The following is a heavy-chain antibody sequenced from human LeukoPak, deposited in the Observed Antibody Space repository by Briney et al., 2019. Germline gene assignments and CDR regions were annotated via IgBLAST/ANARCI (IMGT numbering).Heavy chain of an antibody. Sequence: GGSLRLSCAASGFTFSSYSMNWVRQAPGKGLEWVSSISSSSSYIYYVDSVKGRFTISRDNAKNSLYLQMNSLRAEDTAVYCCARGQLYYNSSGFDYWGQGTLVTVSS. CDR3: ARGQLYYNSSGFDY. CDR2: ISSSSSYI. J-gene: IGHJ4*02. CDR1: GFTFSSYS. V-gene: IGHV3-21*01. D-gene: IGHD3-22*01.